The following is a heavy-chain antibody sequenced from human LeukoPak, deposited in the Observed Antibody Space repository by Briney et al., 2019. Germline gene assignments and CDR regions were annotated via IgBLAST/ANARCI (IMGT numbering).Heavy chain of an antibody. CDR1: GYTFTNYG. CDR3: ATQLGYYDSSGYDSDY. CDR2: ISAYNGHT. D-gene: IGHD3-22*01. J-gene: IGHJ4*02. V-gene: IGHV1-18*01. Sequence: GASVKVSCKASGYTFTNYGITWVRQAPGQGLEWMGWISAYNGHTNYAQKFQGRVTMTTDTSTSTAYMELRSLISDDTAVYYCATQLGYYDSSGYDSDYWGQGTLVTVSS.